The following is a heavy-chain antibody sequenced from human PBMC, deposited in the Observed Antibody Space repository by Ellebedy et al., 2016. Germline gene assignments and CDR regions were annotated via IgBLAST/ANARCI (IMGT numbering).Heavy chain of an antibody. V-gene: IGHV3-33*06. CDR1: GFTFSAFG. D-gene: IGHD3-22*01. CDR3: AKAVDYYDKTGYYPIYNFDY. CDR2: IWNDARDM. J-gene: IGHJ4*02. Sequence: GESLKISCAASGFTFSAFGMHWFRQAPGQGLEWVAGIWNDARDMYYADIVKGRFTISRDNSKNTLYLRMDSLRAEDTAVYFCAKAVDYYDKTGYYPIYNFDYWGQGTLVTASS.